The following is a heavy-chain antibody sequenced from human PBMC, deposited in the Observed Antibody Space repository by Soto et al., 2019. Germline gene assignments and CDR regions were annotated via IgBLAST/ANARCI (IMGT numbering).Heavy chain of an antibody. D-gene: IGHD3-3*01. Sequence: QVQLVQSGAEVKKPGSSVKVSCKTSGGTISNYAISWVRQAPGQGLEWMGGIIPLFGTTNYAQKFQGRVTITADESTRTAYRERSSMRSEDTAVYYCARGGFWSGYYSWFDPWGQGTLVTVSS. CDR1: GGTISNYA. CDR3: ARGGFWSGYYSWFDP. J-gene: IGHJ5*02. CDR2: IIPLFGTT. V-gene: IGHV1-69*12.